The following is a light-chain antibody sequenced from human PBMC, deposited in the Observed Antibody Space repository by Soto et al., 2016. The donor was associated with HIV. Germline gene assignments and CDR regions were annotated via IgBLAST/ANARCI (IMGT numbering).Light chain of an antibody. CDR1: QDINNY. CDR2: AAS. CDR3: QQYYSYSPIT. J-gene: IGKJ5*01. Sequence: DIQMTQSPSSLSASVGDRVTITCRASQDINNYLAWFQQKPGKAPKSLIYAASTLQSGVSSKFSGSGSGTEFTLTISSLQPDDFATYYCQQYYSYSPITFGQGTRLDIK. V-gene: IGKV1-16*02.